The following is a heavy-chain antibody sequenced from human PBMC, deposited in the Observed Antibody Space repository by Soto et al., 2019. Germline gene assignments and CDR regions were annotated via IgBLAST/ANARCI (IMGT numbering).Heavy chain of an antibody. Sequence: QVQLVESGGGVVQPGRSLRLSCAASGFPFSSYGMHWVRQAPGKGLEWVAHISYEGSNKHYTDSVKGRFTISRENAKNMLYLPMSTLRAEDTSVYYCAGGQYYFDYCGQGPRVSVSS. CDR3: AGGQYYFDY. D-gene: IGHD2-15*01. V-gene: IGHV3-30*03. J-gene: IGHJ4*02. CDR1: GFPFSSYG. CDR2: ISYEGSNK.